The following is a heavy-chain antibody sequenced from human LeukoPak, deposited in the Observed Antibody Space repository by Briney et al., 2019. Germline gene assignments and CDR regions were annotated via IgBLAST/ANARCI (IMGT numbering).Heavy chain of an antibody. J-gene: IGHJ4*02. CDR1: GYTFTTYA. CDR2: IYTNTGNP. Sequence: ASVKVSCKASGYTFTTYAMNWVRQAPEQGLEWMGWIYTNTGNPTYTQGFTGRFVFSLDTSVSTTYLQISNLKAEDTAVYYCARGIPVYGSSWSYYFDYWGQGTLVTVSS. D-gene: IGHD6-13*01. CDR3: ARGIPVYGSSWSYYFDY. V-gene: IGHV7-4-1*02.